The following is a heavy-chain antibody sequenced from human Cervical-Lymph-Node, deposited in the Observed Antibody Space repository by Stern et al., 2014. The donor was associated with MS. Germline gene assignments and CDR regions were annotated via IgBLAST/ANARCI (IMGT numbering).Heavy chain of an antibody. CDR2: IIPIFGKA. D-gene: IGHD3-9*01. Sequence: VQLVESGAEVKKPGSSVKVSCKASGGTFSSYAISWVRQAPGQGLEWMGGIIPIFGKANYAQKFQGRFTITADESTSTAYMELSSLRSEDTAVYYCARVGRPYYDILTGYYYGMDVWGQGTTVTVSS. CDR1: GGTFSSYA. V-gene: IGHV1-69*01. J-gene: IGHJ6*02. CDR3: ARVGRPYYDILTGYYYGMDV.